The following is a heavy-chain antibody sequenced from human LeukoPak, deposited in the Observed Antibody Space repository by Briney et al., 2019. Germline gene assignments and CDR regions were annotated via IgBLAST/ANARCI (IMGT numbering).Heavy chain of an antibody. V-gene: IGHV1-46*01. CDR3: ASPSSGYYGYFQH. Sequence: GASVKVSCKASGYTFTSYYMHWVRQAPGQGLEWMGIINPSGGSTSYAQKFQGRVTMTRDTSTSTVYMELSSLRSEDTAVYYCASPSSGYYGYFQHWGQGTQVTVSS. CDR2: INPSGGST. D-gene: IGHD3-22*01. CDR1: GYTFTSYY. J-gene: IGHJ1*01.